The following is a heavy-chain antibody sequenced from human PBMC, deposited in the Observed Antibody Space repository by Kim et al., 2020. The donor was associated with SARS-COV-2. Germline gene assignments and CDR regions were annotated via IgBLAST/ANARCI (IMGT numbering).Heavy chain of an antibody. CDR1: GFTFSSYA. CDR2: ISYDGSNK. Sequence: GGSLRLSCAASGFTFSSYAMHWVRQAPGKGLEWVAVISYDGSNKYYADSVKGRFTISRDNSKNTPFLQMNSLRTEDTAVYFCAREGSDPGIAVTGSGVDWYFDLWGRGTLVTVSS. D-gene: IGHD6-19*01. J-gene: IGHJ2*01. CDR3: AREGSDPGIAVTGSGVDWYFDL. V-gene: IGHV3-30*04.